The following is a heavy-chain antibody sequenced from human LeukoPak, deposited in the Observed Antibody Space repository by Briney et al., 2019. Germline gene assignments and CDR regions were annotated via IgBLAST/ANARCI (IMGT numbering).Heavy chain of an antibody. V-gene: IGHV3-48*03. D-gene: IGHD6-13*01. CDR1: GFTFSSYE. CDR2: ISSSGSTI. Sequence: PGGSLRLSCAACGFTFSSYEMNWVRQAPGKGLEWVSYISSSGSTIYYADSVKGRFTISRDNAKNSLYLQMNSLRAEDTAVYYCARFWTYSSSWYIFDYWGQGTLVTVS. CDR3: ARFWTYSSSWYIFDY. J-gene: IGHJ4*02.